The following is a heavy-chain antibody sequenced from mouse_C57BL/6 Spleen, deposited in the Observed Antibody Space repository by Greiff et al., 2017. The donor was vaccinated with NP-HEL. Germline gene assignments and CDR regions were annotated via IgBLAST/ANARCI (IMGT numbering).Heavy chain of an antibody. Sequence: EVKLEESGPGLVKPSQSLSLTCSVTGYSITSGYYWNWIRQFPGNKLEWMGYISYDGSNNYNPSLKNRISITRDTSKNQFFLKLKSVTTEDTATYYCARAPTIITTVVARYFDVWGTGTTVTVSS. D-gene: IGHD1-1*01. CDR1: GYSITSGYY. CDR2: ISYDGSN. J-gene: IGHJ1*03. CDR3: ARAPTIITTVVARYFDV. V-gene: IGHV3-6*01.